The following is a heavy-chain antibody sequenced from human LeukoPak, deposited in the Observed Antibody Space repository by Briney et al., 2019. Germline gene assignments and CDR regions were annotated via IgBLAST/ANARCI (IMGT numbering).Heavy chain of an antibody. CDR1: GGSISSSSYY. D-gene: IGHD3-22*01. J-gene: IGHJ4*02. CDR3: ARPGDYYDSSGYN. V-gene: IGHV4-39*01. Sequence: SETLSLTCTVSGGSISSSSYYWGWIRQPPGKGLEWIGSIYYNGSTYYNPSLKSRVTISVDTSKNQFSLKPSSVTAADTAVYYCARPGDYYDSSGYNWGQGTLVTVSS. CDR2: IYYNGST.